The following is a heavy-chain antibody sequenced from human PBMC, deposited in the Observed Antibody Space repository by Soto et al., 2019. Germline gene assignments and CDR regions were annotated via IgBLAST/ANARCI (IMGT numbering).Heavy chain of an antibody. CDR2: INPNSGGT. J-gene: IGHJ6*02. Sequence: ASVKVSCKASGYTFTGYYMHWVRQAPGQGLEWMGWINPNSGGTNYAQKFQGWVTMTRDTSISTAYMELSRLRSDDTAVYYCARGTAMAGALKYGMDVWGQGTRVTVSS. D-gene: IGHD5-18*01. V-gene: IGHV1-2*04. CDR1: GYTFTGYY. CDR3: ARGTAMAGALKYGMDV.